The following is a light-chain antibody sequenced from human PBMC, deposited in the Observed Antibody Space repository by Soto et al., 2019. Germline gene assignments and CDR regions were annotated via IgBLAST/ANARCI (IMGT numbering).Light chain of an antibody. Sequence: QSVLTQPASVSGSPGQSITISCTGTSRDVGGYNYVSWYQQHPGKAPKLMIYDVSKRPSGVPDRFSGSKSGNTASLTISGLQAEDEADYYCCSYAGSYTHYVFGTGTKLTVL. CDR3: CSYAGSYTHYV. J-gene: IGLJ1*01. V-gene: IGLV2-11*01. CDR1: SRDVGGYNY. CDR2: DVS.